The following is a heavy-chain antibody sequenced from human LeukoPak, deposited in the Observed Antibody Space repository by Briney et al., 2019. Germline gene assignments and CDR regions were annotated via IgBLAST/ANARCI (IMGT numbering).Heavy chain of an antibody. CDR2: IRGDGSPA. V-gene: IGHV3-74*01. CDR3: ARDLAGSIDY. Sequence: GGSLRLSCAASGFTYSAYWMHWVRQAPGKGLVSVALIRGDGSPAAYAGSVKGRFTISRDNAKTTLYLQMNSLRADDTAVYYCARDLAGSIDYWGQGTLVTVSS. CDR1: GFTYSAYW. J-gene: IGHJ4*02. D-gene: IGHD6-19*01.